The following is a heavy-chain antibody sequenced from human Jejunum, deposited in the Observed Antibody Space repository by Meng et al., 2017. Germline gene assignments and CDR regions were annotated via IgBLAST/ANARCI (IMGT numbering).Heavy chain of an antibody. J-gene: IGHJ5*02. D-gene: IGHD3-10*01. CDR1: GGSLSSGGYY. CDR3: ARALRVRGVNFDP. V-gene: IGHV4-31*03. CDR2: IHHSGST. Sequence: SETLSLTCTVSGGSLSSGGYYWSWIRHHPGRGPEWIGYIHHSGSTNYNSSLKSRATISVDRSNNQFPLKLTSVTAADTAVYYCARALRVRGVNFDPWGQGTLVTVSS.